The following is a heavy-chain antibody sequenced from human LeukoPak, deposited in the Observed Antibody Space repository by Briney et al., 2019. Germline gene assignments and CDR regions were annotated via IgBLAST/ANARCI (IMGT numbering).Heavy chain of an antibody. Sequence: WVRQAPGKGLEWVSAISGSGGSTYYADSVKGRFTISRDNSKNTLYLQMNSLRAEDTAVYYCAKEIVVGNYWGQGTLVTVSS. CDR2: ISGSGGST. CDR3: AKEIVVGNY. D-gene: IGHD2-15*01. J-gene: IGHJ4*02. V-gene: IGHV3-23*01.